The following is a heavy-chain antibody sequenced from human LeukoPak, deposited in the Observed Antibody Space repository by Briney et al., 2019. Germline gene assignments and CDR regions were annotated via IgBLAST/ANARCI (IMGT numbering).Heavy chain of an antibody. CDR1: GGSISSYY. D-gene: IGHD5/OR15-5a*01. V-gene: IGHV4-59*12. J-gene: IGHJ3*02. CDR3: ARGPVSSWDAFDI. CDR2: IYYRGST. Sequence: SETLSLTCTVSGGSISSYYWSWIRQPPGKGLEWIGYIYYRGSTNYNPSLKSRVTISVDTSKNQFSLKLSSVTAADTAVYYCARGPVSSWDAFDIWGQGTMVTVSS.